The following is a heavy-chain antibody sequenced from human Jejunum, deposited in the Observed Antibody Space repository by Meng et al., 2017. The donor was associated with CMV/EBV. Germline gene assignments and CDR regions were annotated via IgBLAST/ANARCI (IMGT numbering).Heavy chain of an antibody. Sequence: SHWMHWVRQAPGKGLVWVSRIDGDGSYTNYADSVKGRFTISRDNAKSTLFLEMDSLRVEDTAVYYCARDAAYCDGGGCYSAYYFDYWGQGALVTVSS. CDR1: SHW. CDR2: IDGDGSYT. CDR3: ARDAAYCDGGGCYSAYYFDY. D-gene: IGHD2-15*01. V-gene: IGHV3-74*01. J-gene: IGHJ4*02.